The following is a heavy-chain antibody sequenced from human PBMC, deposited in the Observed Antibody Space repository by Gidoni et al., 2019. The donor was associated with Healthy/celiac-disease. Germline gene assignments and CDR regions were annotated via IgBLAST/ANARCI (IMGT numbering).Heavy chain of an antibody. D-gene: IGHD6-13*01. CDR2: ISSSSSYI. CDR1: GFTFSSYS. V-gene: IGHV3-21*01. Sequence: EVQLVESGGGLVKPGGSLRLSCAASGFTFSSYSMNWVRQAPGKGLEWVSSISSSSSYIYYADSVKGRFTISRDNAKNSLYLQMNSLRAEDTAVYYCARESGDSSSWYPGFYYYYYMDVWGKGTTVTVSS. J-gene: IGHJ6*03. CDR3: ARESGDSSSWYPGFYYYYYMDV.